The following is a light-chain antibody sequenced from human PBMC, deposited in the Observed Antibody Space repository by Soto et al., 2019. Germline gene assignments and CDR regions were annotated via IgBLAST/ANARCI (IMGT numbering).Light chain of an antibody. Sequence: EIVLTQSPATLSLSPGERATLSCRASQSVSSYLAWYQQKPGQAPRLLIYDASNRATGSPARFSGSGSGTDVALAISSLEPEDFAVYYCQQRSNWPPSLTFGGGTKVEIK. CDR2: DAS. CDR3: QQRSNWPPSLT. V-gene: IGKV3-11*01. CDR1: QSVSSY. J-gene: IGKJ4*01.